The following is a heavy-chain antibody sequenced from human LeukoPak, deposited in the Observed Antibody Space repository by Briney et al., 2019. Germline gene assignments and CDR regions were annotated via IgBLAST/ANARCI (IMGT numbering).Heavy chain of an antibody. CDR3: ASYMVRGVIIKSAVKDSFDY. V-gene: IGHV4-59*12. J-gene: IGHJ4*02. CDR1: GGSLSSYY. D-gene: IGHD3-10*01. CDR2: IYYSGST. Sequence: PSETLSLTCTVSGGSLSSYYWSWIRQPPGKGLEWIGYIYYSGSTNYNPSLKSRVTISVDTSKNQFSLKLSSVTAADTAVYYCASYMVRGVIIKSAVKDSFDYWGQGTLVTVSS.